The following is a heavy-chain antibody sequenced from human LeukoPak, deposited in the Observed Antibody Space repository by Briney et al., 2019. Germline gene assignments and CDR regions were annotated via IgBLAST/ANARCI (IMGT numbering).Heavy chain of an antibody. V-gene: IGHV3-23*01. CDR2: ISGSGVTT. D-gene: IGHD2-2*01. CDR3: SKWKAIVLVPAARSPIDY. Sequence: QSGGSLRLSCAASGFSFSSYEMNWVRQAPGKGLEWVSAISGSGVTTYYADSVKGRFTISRDNSKHTLYLQMNSLRAEDTAVYYCSKWKAIVLVPAARSPIDYWGQGTLVTVSS. CDR1: GFSFSSYE. J-gene: IGHJ4*02.